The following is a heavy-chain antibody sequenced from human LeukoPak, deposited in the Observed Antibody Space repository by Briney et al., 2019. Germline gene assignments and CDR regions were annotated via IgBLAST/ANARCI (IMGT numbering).Heavy chain of an antibody. J-gene: IGHJ4*02. CDR1: NYNFSDYT. D-gene: IGHD4-17*01. V-gene: IGHV1-18*01. Sequence: ASVRVSCKASNYNFSDYTINWVRQAPGRGLEWMGWISPKNGDTNPAQRFQGRVTMTTETSTTTAYMDLRNLTSDDTAVYFCARGPLYGDYYCDFWGQGTLVTVSS. CDR3: ARGPLYGDYYCDF. CDR2: ISPKNGDT.